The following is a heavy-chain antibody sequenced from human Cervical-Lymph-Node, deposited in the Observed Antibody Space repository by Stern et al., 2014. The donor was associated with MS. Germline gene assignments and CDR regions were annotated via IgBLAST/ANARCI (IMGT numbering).Heavy chain of an antibody. Sequence: QVTLRESGPALVKSTQTLTLTCTVSGFSVSTNGMCVSWIRQPPGKALEWLARIDWDDDKHYNPYLKTRLTISKDTSKNQVVLSMTNMDPVDTATYYCARSTVTTLRNNWFDPWGQGTLVTVSS. J-gene: IGHJ5*02. V-gene: IGHV2-70*13. D-gene: IGHD4-17*01. CDR3: ARSTVTTLRNNWFDP. CDR1: GFSVSTNGMC. CDR2: IDWDDDK.